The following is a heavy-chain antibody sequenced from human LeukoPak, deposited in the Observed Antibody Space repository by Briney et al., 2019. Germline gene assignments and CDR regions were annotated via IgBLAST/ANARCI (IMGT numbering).Heavy chain of an antibody. D-gene: IGHD6-25*01. Sequence: ASVKVSCKASGYTFTSYYMHWVRQAPGQGLEWMGWMNPNSGNRGYAQRFQGRVTMTRNTSISTAYMELSSLRPDDTAVYSCARVFGKSTAAGPALAYWGQGTLVTVSS. V-gene: IGHV1-8*02. CDR3: ARVFGKSTAAGPALAY. CDR1: GYTFTSYY. J-gene: IGHJ4*02. CDR2: MNPNSGNR.